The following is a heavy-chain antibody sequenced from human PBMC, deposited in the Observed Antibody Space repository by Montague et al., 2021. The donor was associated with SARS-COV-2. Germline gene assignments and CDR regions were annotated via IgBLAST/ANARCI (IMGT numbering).Heavy chain of an antibody. CDR1: GGTFSAHS. CDR2: INHRGST. V-gene: IGHV4-34*01. J-gene: IGHJ4*02. D-gene: IGHD3-3*01. CDR3: ARGGLAGGNYDIWSFSYTSPLDY. Sequence: SETLSLTCAVYGGTFSAHSWSWVRQSPGKGLDWIGEINHRGSTTYMSSLKSRVTPSVDTSKNQFSLKLSSVTAADTAIYYCARGGLAGGNYDIWSFSYTSPLDYWGQGTLVTVSS.